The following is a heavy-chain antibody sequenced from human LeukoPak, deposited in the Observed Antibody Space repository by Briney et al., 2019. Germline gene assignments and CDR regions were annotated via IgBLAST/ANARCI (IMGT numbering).Heavy chain of an antibody. CDR2: INPNSGCT. V-gene: IGHV1-2*02. D-gene: IGHD5-12*01. CDR3: ARGQRGYSGYEYYFDY. Sequence: ASVTVSCKASGYTFTGYYMHWVRQAPGQGLEWMGWINPNSGCTNYAQTIEGRGTIARDPSISTAYMELSRLRSDDTAVYYCARGQRGYSGYEYYFDYWGQGSLVTVSS. J-gene: IGHJ4*02. CDR1: GYTFTGYY.